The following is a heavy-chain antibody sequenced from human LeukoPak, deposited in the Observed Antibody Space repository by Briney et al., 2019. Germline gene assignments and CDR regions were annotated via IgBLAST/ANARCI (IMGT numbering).Heavy chain of an antibody. CDR3: AVAGVRYYDSSGLYAFDF. V-gene: IGHV4-39*01. CDR1: GGSISSSSYF. CDR2: IYYSGST. J-gene: IGHJ3*01. D-gene: IGHD3-22*01. Sequence: SETLSLTCTVSGGSISSSSYFWGWIRQPPGKGLEWIGTIYYSGSTYYNPSLKSRAIISVDASKNQFSLKLSSVTAADTAVYYCAVAGVRYYDSSGLYAFDFWGQGTMVTVSS.